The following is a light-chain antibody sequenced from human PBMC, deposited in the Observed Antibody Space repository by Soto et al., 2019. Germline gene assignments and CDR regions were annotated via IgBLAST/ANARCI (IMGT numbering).Light chain of an antibody. Sequence: DIVMTQSPLSLPVTPGEPASISCRSSQSLLHSSGNNYLDWYVQKPGQSPQLLIYWGANRASGDPDRSSGIASGIDFTLKSNRVELADCGVYYCMEGEQTPVALGRGTRLLIK. CDR1: QSLLHSSGNNY. V-gene: IGKV2-28*01. CDR3: MEGEQTPVA. CDR2: WGA. J-gene: IGKJ5*01.